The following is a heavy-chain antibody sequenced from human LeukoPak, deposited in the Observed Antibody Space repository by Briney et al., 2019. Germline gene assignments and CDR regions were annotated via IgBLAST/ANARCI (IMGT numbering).Heavy chain of an antibody. CDR3: ARVQNTNFDY. CDR2: IYHSGST. Sequence: SETLSLTWTVSGDSISTYYWSWIRQSPGKGLEWIGYIYHSGSTKYNPSLKSRVTISVDTSKKQFSLKLSSVTAADTAVYYCARVQNTNFDYWGQGTLVTVSS. V-gene: IGHV4-59*01. CDR1: GDSISTYY. D-gene: IGHD1-1*01. J-gene: IGHJ4*02.